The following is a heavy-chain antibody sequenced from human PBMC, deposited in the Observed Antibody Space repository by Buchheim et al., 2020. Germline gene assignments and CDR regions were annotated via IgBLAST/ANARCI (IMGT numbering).Heavy chain of an antibody. Sequence: QVQLVESGGGVVQPGRSLRLSCAASGFTFSSYGMHWVRQAPGKGLEWVAVISYDGSNKYYADSVKGRFTISRDNSKNTLYLQMNSLRAEDTAVYYCAKDHPVGYYDSSVPNSNYYYYYGMDVWGQGTT. CDR2: ISYDGSNK. J-gene: IGHJ6*02. D-gene: IGHD3-22*01. CDR1: GFTFSSYG. CDR3: AKDHPVGYYDSSVPNSNYYYYYGMDV. V-gene: IGHV3-30*18.